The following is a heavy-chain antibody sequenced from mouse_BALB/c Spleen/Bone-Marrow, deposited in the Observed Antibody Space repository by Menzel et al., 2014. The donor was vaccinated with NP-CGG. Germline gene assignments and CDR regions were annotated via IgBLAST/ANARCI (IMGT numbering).Heavy chain of an antibody. CDR1: GYSITSSYY. CDR3: AALWSEGYYFDY. J-gene: IGHJ2*01. CDR2: ISYDGIN. V-gene: IGHV3-6*02. Sequence: ESGPGLVKPSQSLSLPCSVTGYSITSSYYWNWIRQFPGNKLEWMGYISYDGINNYNPSLKNRISITRDTSKNQFFLRLNSVTTEDTATYYCAALWSEGYYFDYWGQGATLTVSS.